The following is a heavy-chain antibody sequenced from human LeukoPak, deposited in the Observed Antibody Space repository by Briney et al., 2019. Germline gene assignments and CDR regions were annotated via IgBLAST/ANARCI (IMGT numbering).Heavy chain of an antibody. CDR3: AKDRIQLWFSDPRPDAFDI. J-gene: IGHJ3*02. Sequence: PGGSLRLSCAASGFTFSSYATSWVRQAPGKGLEWVSAISGSGGSTYYADSVKGRFTISRDNSKNTLYLQMNSLRAEDTAVYYCAKDRIQLWFSDPRPDAFDIWDQGTMVTVSS. CDR2: ISGSGGST. CDR1: GFTFSSYA. D-gene: IGHD5-18*01. V-gene: IGHV3-23*01.